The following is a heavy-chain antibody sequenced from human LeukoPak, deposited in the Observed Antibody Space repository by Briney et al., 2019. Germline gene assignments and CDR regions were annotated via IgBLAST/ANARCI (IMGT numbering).Heavy chain of an antibody. Sequence: GGSLRLSCAASGLTLSSYGMHWVRQAPGKGLEWVAVIPYDVGNTSYARSAKGRFTISRDNSKNTLYLKMNSLRAEDTAVYSCAKDPAYCSSTSGYVGGYFDYWGQGTLVTVSS. V-gene: IGHV3-30*18. J-gene: IGHJ4*02. CDR1: GLTLSSYG. CDR2: IPYDVGNT. D-gene: IGHD2-2*01. CDR3: AKDPAYCSSTSGYVGGYFDY.